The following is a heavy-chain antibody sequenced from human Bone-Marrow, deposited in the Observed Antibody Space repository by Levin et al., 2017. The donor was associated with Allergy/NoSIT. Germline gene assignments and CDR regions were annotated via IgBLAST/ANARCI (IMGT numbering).Heavy chain of an antibody. V-gene: IGHV3-33*01. CDR2: IWYDGSNK. CDR1: GFSFKNYG. D-gene: IGHD3-22*01. Sequence: SGGSLRLSCAASGFSFKNYGMHWVRQAPGKGLEWVTVIWYDGSNKYYAESVKGRFTISRDNSKNTLYLQRDSLRAEDTAVYYCARGNYERSGYGDFWGQGTLVTVSS. CDR3: ARGNYERSGYGDF. J-gene: IGHJ4*02.